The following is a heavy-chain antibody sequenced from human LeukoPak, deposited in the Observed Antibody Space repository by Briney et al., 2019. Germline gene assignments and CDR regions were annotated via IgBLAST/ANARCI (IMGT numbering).Heavy chain of an antibody. J-gene: IGHJ4*02. V-gene: IGHV3-21*01. CDR3: ARGPYSSDWYIDY. D-gene: IGHD6-19*01. CDR2: ISSNGSYI. Sequence: PGGSLRLSCAASGFTFSSYSMNWVRQAPGKGLEWVSPISSNGSYIYYVDSVKGRFTISRDNAKNPLYLQMNSLRAEDTAVYYCARGPYSSDWYIDYWGQGTLVTVSS. CDR1: GFTFSSYS.